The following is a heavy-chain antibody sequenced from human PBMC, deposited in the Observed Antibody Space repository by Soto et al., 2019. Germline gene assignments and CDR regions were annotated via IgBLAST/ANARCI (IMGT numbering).Heavy chain of an antibody. Sequence: EVQLVESGGGLVQPGGSLRLSCAASGFTFSSYWMHWVRQAPGKGLVWVSRINSDGSSTSYADSVKGRFTISRDNATNTLYLQMNSLRAEDKAVYYRARDRALAYSGFDPWGQGTLVTVSS. CDR3: ARDRALAYSGFDP. V-gene: IGHV3-74*01. D-gene: IGHD5-18*01. CDR2: INSDGSST. CDR1: GFTFSSYW. J-gene: IGHJ5*02.